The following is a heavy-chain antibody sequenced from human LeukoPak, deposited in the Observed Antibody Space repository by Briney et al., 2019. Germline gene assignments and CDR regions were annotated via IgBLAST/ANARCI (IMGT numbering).Heavy chain of an antibody. Sequence: GESLKISCKGSGYSFTSYWIGWVSQMPGKGLEWMGIIYPGDSDTRYSPSFQGQVTISADKSISTAYLQWSSLKASDTAMYYCARLNAEQWLVPGGFDPWGQGTLVTVSS. D-gene: IGHD6-19*01. CDR3: ARLNAEQWLVPGGFDP. J-gene: IGHJ5*02. V-gene: IGHV5-51*01. CDR2: IYPGDSDT. CDR1: GYSFTSYW.